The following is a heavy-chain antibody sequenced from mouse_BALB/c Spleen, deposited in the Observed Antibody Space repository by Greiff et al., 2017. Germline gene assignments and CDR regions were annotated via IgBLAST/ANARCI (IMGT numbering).Heavy chain of an antibody. D-gene: IGHD2-1*01. J-gene: IGHJ2*01. CDR3: TRRYGNYDPYYFDY. CDR2: ISSGGSYT. CDR1: GFTFSSYT. V-gene: IGHV5-6-4*01. Sequence: DVMLVESGGGLVKPGGSLKLSCAASGFTFSSYTMSWVRQTPEKRLEWVATISSGGSYTYYPDSVKGRFTISRDNAKNTLYLQMSSLKSEDTAMYYCTRRYGNYDPYYFDYWGQGTTLTVSS.